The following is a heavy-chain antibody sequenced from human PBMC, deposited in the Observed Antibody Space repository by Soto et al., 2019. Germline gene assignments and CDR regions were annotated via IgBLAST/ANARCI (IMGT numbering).Heavy chain of an antibody. J-gene: IGHJ4*02. V-gene: IGHV3-23*01. Sequence: EVQLLESGGGSVQPGGSLRLSCAASGFTFSNYAMSWVRQTPGKGLEWVSTISGGGGNTYYPDSVRGRFTISRDNSKDTVYLQMNSLRAEDTAIYYCAKERLGRGADYWGQGALVTVTS. CDR3: AKERLGRGADY. CDR2: ISGGGGNT. CDR1: GFTFSNYA.